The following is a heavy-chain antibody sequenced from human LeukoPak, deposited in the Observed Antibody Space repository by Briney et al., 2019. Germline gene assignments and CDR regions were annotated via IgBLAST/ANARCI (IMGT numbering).Heavy chain of an antibody. V-gene: IGHV5-51*01. CDR1: GYSFTSYW. J-gene: IGHJ4*02. CDR3: ASHSEYYYDSSGYYQAFDY. D-gene: IGHD3-22*01. CDR2: IYPGDSDT. Sequence: GESLKISCKGSGYSFTSYWIGWVRQMPGKGLEWMGIIYPGDSDTRYSPSSQGQVTISADKSISTAYLQWSSLKASDTAMYYCASHSEYYYDSSGYYQAFDYWGQGTLVTVSS.